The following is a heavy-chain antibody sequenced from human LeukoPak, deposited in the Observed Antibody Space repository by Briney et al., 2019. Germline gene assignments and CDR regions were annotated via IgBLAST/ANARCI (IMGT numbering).Heavy chain of an antibody. CDR3: ARKTGGSLDI. CDR2: INSSSSTI. J-gene: IGHJ3*02. D-gene: IGHD7-27*01. Sequence: PGGYLRLSCAASGFTFSSYSMIWVRQAPGKGLEWVTYINSSSSTIYYTDSVKGRFTISRANTKNSLYLEMNSLRAEDTAVCYCARKTGGSLDIWGQGTMVTVSS. CDR1: GFTFSSYS. V-gene: IGHV3-48*01.